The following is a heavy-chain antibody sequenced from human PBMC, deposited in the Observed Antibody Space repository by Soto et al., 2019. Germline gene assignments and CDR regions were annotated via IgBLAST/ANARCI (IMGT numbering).Heavy chain of an antibody. V-gene: IGHV4-59*01. D-gene: IGHD3-9*01. J-gene: IGHJ3*02. CDR3: ARGTPVLRYFDWSAGFDI. CDR1: GGSISSYY. Sequence: LSLTCTVSGGSISSYYWSWIRQPPGKGLEWIGYIYYSGSTNYNPSLKSRVTISVDTSKNQFSLKLSSVTAADTAVYYCARGTPVLRYFDWSAGFDIWGQGTMVTVSS. CDR2: IYYSGST.